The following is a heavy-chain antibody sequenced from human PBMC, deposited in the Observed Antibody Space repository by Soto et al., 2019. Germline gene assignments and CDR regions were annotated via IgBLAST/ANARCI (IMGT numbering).Heavy chain of an antibody. CDR3: TPLALKYNSDWYPLSD. CDR1: GFTFSNVW. J-gene: IGHJ4*02. V-gene: IGHV3-15*07. Sequence: EVQLVESGGGLVKPGGSLRLSCAGSGFTFSNVWMNWVRQAPGKGLEWVGRIKSETDGGTIDYAPPVKGRFTISRDDSNNTLYLQMNSLKTEDTATYYCTPLALKYNSDWYPLSDWGQGTRVTVSS. CDR2: IKSETDGGTI. D-gene: IGHD6-19*01.